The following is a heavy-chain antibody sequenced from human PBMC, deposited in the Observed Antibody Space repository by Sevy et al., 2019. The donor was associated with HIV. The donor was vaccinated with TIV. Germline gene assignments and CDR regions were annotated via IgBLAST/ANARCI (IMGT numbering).Heavy chain of an antibody. J-gene: IGHJ3*02. V-gene: IGHV5-51*01. D-gene: IGHD2-15*01. CDR3: AGPQAVAGVGDAFDI. Sequence: GESLKISCKGSGYSFSTYWIGWVRQMPGKGLEWMGSIYPGDSDTRYRPSFQGQVTISADNPITTAYLQRTSLKASDTAIYYCAGPQAVAGVGDAFDIWGQGTMVTVSS. CDR2: IYPGDSDT. CDR1: GYSFSTYW.